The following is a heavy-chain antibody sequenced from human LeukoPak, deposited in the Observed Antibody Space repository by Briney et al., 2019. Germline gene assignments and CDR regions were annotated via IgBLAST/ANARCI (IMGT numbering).Heavy chain of an antibody. CDR1: GYTFRGYG. D-gene: IGHD3-22*01. Sequence: ASVKVSCKASGYTFRGYGISWVRQAPGHGLEWMGWISAYNGNTNYAQRLQGRVTMTTDTSTSTAYMELRSLRSDDTAVYFCARGRDYYDSSTYYNFDYWGQGTLVTVSS. J-gene: IGHJ4*02. CDR3: ARGRDYYDSSTYYNFDY. CDR2: ISAYNGNT. V-gene: IGHV1-18*01.